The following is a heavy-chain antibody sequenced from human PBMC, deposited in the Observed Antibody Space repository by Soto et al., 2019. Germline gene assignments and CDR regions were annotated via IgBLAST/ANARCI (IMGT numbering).Heavy chain of an antibody. D-gene: IGHD1-26*01. Sequence: QVQLVQSGAEVKKPGSSVKVSCKASGGTFSSSSINWVRQAPGQGLEWMGEIIPIFCTANYAQKFQGRVTITADESTSIAYMELRSLRSEDTAVYYCARDGGRVSAGIDYWGQGTLVTVSS. CDR2: IIPIFCTA. CDR3: ARDGGRVSAGIDY. J-gene: IGHJ4*02. V-gene: IGHV1-69*01. CDR1: GGTFSSSS.